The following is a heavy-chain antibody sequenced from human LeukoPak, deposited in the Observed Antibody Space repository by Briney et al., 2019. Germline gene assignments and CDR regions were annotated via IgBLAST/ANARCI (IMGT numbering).Heavy chain of an antibody. Sequence: ASEKVSCKAFGYTFSSHAMNWVRQAPGQGLELMGWINTNTGIPTYAQGFAGRFVFSLDTSVTTAYLQITSLKAEDTAVYYCARDLVSAGFDIWGQGTMVTVSS. J-gene: IGHJ3*02. CDR1: GYTFSSHA. D-gene: IGHD6-6*01. V-gene: IGHV7-4-1*02. CDR2: INTNTGIP. CDR3: ARDLVSAGFDI.